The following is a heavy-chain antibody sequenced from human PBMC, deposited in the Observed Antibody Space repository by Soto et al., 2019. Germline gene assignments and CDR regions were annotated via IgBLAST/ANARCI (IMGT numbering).Heavy chain of an antibody. CDR3: ARDLINMHDYGDSRDGEGYYYYVMDV. J-gene: IGHJ6*02. V-gene: IGHV1-2*04. CDR2: INPNSGGT. CDR1: GYTFTGYY. Sequence: ASVKVSCKASGYTFTGYYMHWVRQAPGQGLEWMGWINPNSGGTNYAQKFQGWVTMTRDTSISTAYMELSRLRSDDTAVYYCARDLINMHDYGDSRDGEGYYYYVMDVWGQGTTVTVSS. D-gene: IGHD4-17*01.